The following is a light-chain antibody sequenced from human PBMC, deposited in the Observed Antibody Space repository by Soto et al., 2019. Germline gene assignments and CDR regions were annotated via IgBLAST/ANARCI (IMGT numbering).Light chain of an antibody. CDR1: QSVVSNY. V-gene: IGKV3-20*01. CDR2: GAS. J-gene: IGKJ2*01. CDR3: QQYVRSPYT. Sequence: EIVLTQSPDTLSLSPVETATLSCTASQSVVSNYLAWYQQKPGQAPRLLIYGASNRATGIPDRFSGSVSGTDFTLTISRLEPEDFAVFYCQQYVRSPYTFGQGTKVDIK.